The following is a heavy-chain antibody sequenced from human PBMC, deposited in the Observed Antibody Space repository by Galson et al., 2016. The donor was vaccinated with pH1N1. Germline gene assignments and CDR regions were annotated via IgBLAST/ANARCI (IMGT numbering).Heavy chain of an antibody. CDR3: ARDRGQWDIDC. Sequence: YFWGWVRQTPGKGLEWLGSMYFTGDIHHNPSLKSRVTISADRSKNQYFLDLNSVTAADTAVYYCARDRGQWDIDCWGQGTLVTVSS. V-gene: IGHV4-39*07. CDR1: YF. CDR2: MYFTGDI. D-gene: IGHD1-26*01. J-gene: IGHJ4*02.